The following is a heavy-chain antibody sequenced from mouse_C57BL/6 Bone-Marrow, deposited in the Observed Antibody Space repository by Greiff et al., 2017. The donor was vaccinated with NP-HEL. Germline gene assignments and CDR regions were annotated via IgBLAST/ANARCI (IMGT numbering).Heavy chain of an antibody. CDR3: ARMYFFYYAMDY. Sequence: EVQGVESGGGLVKPGGSLKLSCAASGFTFSDYGMHWVRQAPEKGLAWVAYISSGSSTIYYADTVKGRFTISRDNAKNTLFLQMTSLRSEDTAMYYCARMYFFYYAMDYWGQGTSVTVSS. V-gene: IGHV5-17*01. CDR1: GFTFSDYG. J-gene: IGHJ4*01. CDR2: ISSGSSTI.